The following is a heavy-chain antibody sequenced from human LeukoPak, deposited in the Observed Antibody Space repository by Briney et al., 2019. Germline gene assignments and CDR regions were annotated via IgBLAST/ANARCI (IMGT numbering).Heavy chain of an antibody. D-gene: IGHD1-26*01. Sequence: KSSETLSLTCTVSGDSISSSSYFWGVIRQPPGKGLEWIGSINYSGSTYYNPSLKSRVSISVDTSKNQFSLKLTSVTAADTAVYYCARDRRFGIVGTTPVRAFDIWGQATMVTVSS. V-gene: IGHV4-39*07. J-gene: IGHJ3*02. CDR3: ARDRRFGIVGTTPVRAFDI. CDR1: GDSISSSSYF. CDR2: INYSGST.